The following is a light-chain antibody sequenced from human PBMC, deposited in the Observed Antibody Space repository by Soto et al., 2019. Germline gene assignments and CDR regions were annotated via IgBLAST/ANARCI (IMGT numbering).Light chain of an antibody. Sequence: EVVLTQSPATLSVSPGERAIVSCRASQNVNSNLAWYQQKPGQAPRLLLYGASTGATDIPARFSGSGSGTEFTLTITSLQSEDLEVYYCQQYNNWPLTFGQGTRLEIK. CDR2: GAS. V-gene: IGKV3-15*01. CDR3: QQYNNWPLT. CDR1: QNVNSN. J-gene: IGKJ5*01.